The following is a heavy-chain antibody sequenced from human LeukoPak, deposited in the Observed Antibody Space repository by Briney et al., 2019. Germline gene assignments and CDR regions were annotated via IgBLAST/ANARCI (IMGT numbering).Heavy chain of an antibody. D-gene: IGHD3-22*01. CDR2: IGGSGGAI. Sequence: PGGSLRLSCGASGFTFSRYAMSWVRQAPGKGLQWVSEIGGSGGAIYYADSVKGRFTISRDNSKNTLFLEMNSLRAEDTALYYCARATHYYESSGYDYWGQGTLVTVSS. J-gene: IGHJ4*02. CDR1: GFTFSRYA. V-gene: IGHV3-23*01. CDR3: ARATHYYESSGYDY.